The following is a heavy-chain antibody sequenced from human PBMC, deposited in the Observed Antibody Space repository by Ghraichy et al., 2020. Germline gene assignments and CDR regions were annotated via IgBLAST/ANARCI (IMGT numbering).Heavy chain of an antibody. CDR1: GFTFSYFG. Sequence: GESLNISCSASGFTFSYFGMHLVRQAPGKGLEWVARIRDDGSNEYYGDSVKGRFTISRDNSKDTLFLQMNSLTAEDTAVYYCARELLYDGINYYYGLDVWGQGTTVTVSS. CDR2: IRDDGSNE. D-gene: IGHD2-8*01. CDR3: ARELLYDGINYYYGLDV. V-gene: IGHV3-33*08. J-gene: IGHJ6*02.